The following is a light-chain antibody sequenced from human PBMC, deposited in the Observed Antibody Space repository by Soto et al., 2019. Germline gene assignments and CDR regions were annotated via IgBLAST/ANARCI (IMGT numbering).Light chain of an antibody. CDR2: SNN. V-gene: IGLV1-40*01. J-gene: IGLJ2*01. CDR3: QSYDPTLRTSL. Sequence: QSVLTQPPSVSGAPGQRVTISCTGSSSNIGGGHAVHWYQQLPGTAPKLLIHSNNNRPSGVPDRFSGSKSGTSASLAIAGLQADDEADYYCQSYDPTLRTSLFGGGTKLTVL. CDR1: SSNIGGGHA.